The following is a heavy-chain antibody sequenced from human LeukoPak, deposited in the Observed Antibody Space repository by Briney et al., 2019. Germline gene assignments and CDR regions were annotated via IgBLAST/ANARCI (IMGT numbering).Heavy chain of an antibody. CDR3: ARGITMVRGVIAYY. Sequence: ASVKVSCKASGYTFTSYDINWVRQATGQGLEWMGWMNPNSGNTGYAQKFQGRVTMTRNTSISTAYMELSSLRSEDTAVYYCARGITMVRGVIAYYWGQGTVVTVSS. CDR1: GYTFTSYD. J-gene: IGHJ4*02. V-gene: IGHV1-8*01. CDR2: MNPNSGNT. D-gene: IGHD3-10*01.